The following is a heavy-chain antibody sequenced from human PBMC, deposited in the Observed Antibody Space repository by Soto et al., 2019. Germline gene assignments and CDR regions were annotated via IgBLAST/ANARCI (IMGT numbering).Heavy chain of an antibody. D-gene: IGHD3-16*01. CDR3: ARDVGGGYYDY. V-gene: IGHV3-53*02. CDR2: IFSGGNT. Sequence: EVQLVETGGGLIQPGGSLRLSCAASGFTVSSNYMNWVRQAPGKGLEWVSVIFSGGNTYYADSVKARFTISRDNSKNMLYLQMNRLKADDTAVYYCARDVGGGYYDYWGRGTLVTVSS. CDR1: GFTVSSNY. J-gene: IGHJ4*02.